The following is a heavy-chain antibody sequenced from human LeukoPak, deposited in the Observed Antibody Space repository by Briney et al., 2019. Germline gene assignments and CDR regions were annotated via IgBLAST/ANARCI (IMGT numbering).Heavy chain of an antibody. D-gene: IGHD6-19*01. CDR2: INHSGST. CDR3: ARAERIAVAANSAFDI. V-gene: IGHV4-34*01. CDR1: GGSFSGYY. J-gene: IGHJ3*02. Sequence: SETLSLTCAVYGGSFSGYYWSWIRQPPGKGLEWIGEINHSGSTNYNSSLKSRVTISVDTSKNKFSLKLSSVTAADTAVYYCARAERIAVAANSAFDIWGQGTMVTVSS.